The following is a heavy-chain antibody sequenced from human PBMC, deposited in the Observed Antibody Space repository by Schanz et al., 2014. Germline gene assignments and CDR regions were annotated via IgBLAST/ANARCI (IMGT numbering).Heavy chain of an antibody. D-gene: IGHD6-13*01. CDR2: ISGSGGST. V-gene: IGHV3-23*01. CDR3: ATASSPVREAGAGSSLHH. J-gene: IGHJ5*02. CDR1: GFTFSSYA. Sequence: EVQLLGSGGGLVQPGGSLRLSCAASGFTFSSYAMSWVRQAPGKGLEWVSTISGSGGSTYYADSVKGRFTISRDNSKNTLYLQMNSLRAEDTDVYYCATASSPVREAGAGSSLHHWGQGTLVTVSS.